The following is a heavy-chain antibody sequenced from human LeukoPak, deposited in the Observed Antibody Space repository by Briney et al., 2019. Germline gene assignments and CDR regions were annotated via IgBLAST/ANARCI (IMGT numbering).Heavy chain of an antibody. CDR3: AKAARSSDTSVLRFLEWLLTD. CDR2: VNPRRGDT. D-gene: IGHD3-3*01. J-gene: IGHJ4*02. CDR1: GYTFPEYY. V-gene: IGHV1-2*02. Sequence: EASVKVSCKPSGYTFPEYYIHWVGQAPGQGLDWMGRVNPRRGDTRFARKFQGRVTMSSDTSISTVYMDLSSLRSDDTAVYFCAKAARSSDTSVLRFLEWLLTDWGQGTLVIVSS.